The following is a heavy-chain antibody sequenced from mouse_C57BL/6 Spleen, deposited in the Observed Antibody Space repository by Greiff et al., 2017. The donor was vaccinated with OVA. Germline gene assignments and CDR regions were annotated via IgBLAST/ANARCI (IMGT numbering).Heavy chain of an antibody. V-gene: IGHV5-17*01. CDR3: ARDGSHYYAMDY. D-gene: IGHD1-1*01. J-gene: IGHJ4*01. CDR2: ISSGSSTI. Sequence: DVQLVASWGGLVKPGGSLKLSCAASGFTFSDYGMHWVRQAPEKGLEWVAYISSGSSTIYYADTVKGRFTISRDNAKNTLFLQMTSLRSEDTAMYYCARDGSHYYAMDYWGQGTSVTVSS. CDR1: GFTFSDYG.